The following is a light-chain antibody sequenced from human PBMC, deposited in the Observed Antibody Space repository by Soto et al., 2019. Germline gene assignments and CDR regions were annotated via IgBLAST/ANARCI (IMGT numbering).Light chain of an antibody. Sequence: QSALTQPASVSGSPGQSITISCTGTSSDVGSYNLVSWYQQHPGKAPKLMIYEGSKRPSGVSNRFSGSKSGNTASLTISGLQDEDEADYYCCSSAGNTHVIFGGGTKLTVL. CDR1: SSDVGSYNL. V-gene: IGLV2-23*01. J-gene: IGLJ2*01. CDR2: EGS. CDR3: CSSAGNTHVI.